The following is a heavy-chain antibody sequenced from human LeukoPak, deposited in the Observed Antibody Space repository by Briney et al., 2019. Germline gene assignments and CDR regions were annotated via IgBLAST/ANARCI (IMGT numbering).Heavy chain of an antibody. V-gene: IGHV3-23*01. D-gene: IGHD2-15*01. CDR3: AKGTLGYCSGGRCYPFDY. CDR2: ISGSGGST. Sequence: PGGSLRLSCAASGFTFSSYAMSWVRQAPGKGLEWGSAISGSGGSTYHADSVKGRFTHSRDNSKNTLYLQMNSLRAEDTAVYYCAKGTLGYCSGGRCYPFDYWGQGTLVTVSS. J-gene: IGHJ4*02. CDR1: GFTFSSYA.